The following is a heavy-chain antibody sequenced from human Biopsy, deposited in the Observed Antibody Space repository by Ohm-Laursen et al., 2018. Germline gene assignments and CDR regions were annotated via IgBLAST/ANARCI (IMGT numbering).Heavy chain of an antibody. CDR2: MNPKSGDT. D-gene: IGHD1-7*01. V-gene: IGHV1-8*01. CDR1: GYTFINYD. Sequence: ASVKVSCKTSGYTFINYDIHWVRQASGQGLEWMGWMNPKSGDTGYAHKFQGRVTMARNASISTANMEMSSLRSEDTAVYYCARGHLSGTRRALDIWGQGTMVTVSS. J-gene: IGHJ3*02. CDR3: ARGHLSGTRRALDI.